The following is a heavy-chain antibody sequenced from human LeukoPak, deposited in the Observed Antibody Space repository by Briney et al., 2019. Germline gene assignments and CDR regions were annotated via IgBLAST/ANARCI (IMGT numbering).Heavy chain of an antibody. J-gene: IGHJ4*02. D-gene: IGHD3-10*01. CDR1: RFTFSSYA. CDR3: AKENYYGSGSTPPSHFDY. Sequence: GGSLRLSCAASRFTFSSYAMSWVRQAPGKGLEWVSAISGSGGSTYYADSVKGRFTISRDNSKNTLYLQMNSLRAEDTAVYYCAKENYYGSGSTPPSHFDYWGQGTLVTVSS. CDR2: ISGSGGST. V-gene: IGHV3-23*01.